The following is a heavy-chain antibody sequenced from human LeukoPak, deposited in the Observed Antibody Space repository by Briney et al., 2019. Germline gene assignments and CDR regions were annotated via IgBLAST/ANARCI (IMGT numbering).Heavy chain of an antibody. CDR1: GFTFSSYA. D-gene: IGHD2-2*03. J-gene: IGHJ6*03. CDR3: ARVEIVVVPAAISYYYYYYMDV. CDR2: ISGSGGST. Sequence: GGSLRLSCAASGFTFSSYAMSWVRQAPGKGLEWVSAISGSGGSTYYADSVKGGFTISREKAKKSLYMQMNSLRGEDTAVYYCARVEIVVVPAAISYYYYYYMDVWGKGTTVTVSS. V-gene: IGHV3-23*01.